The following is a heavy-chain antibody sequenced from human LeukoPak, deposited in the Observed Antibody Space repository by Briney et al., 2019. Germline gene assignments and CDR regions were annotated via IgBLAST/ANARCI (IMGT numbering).Heavy chain of an antibody. CDR3: ARDNSRGEGGTTFWWFDP. CDR2: INPTGNGR. Sequence: ASVKVSCKASGGTFSSYAISWVRQAPGQGLEWMGVINPTGNGRIYAQKFQGRVTMTRDTATSTAYMELSSLRSEDTAVYFCARDNSRGEGGTTFWWFDPWGQGTLVTVSS. J-gene: IGHJ5*02. D-gene: IGHD1-26*01. V-gene: IGHV1-46*01. CDR1: GGTFSSYA.